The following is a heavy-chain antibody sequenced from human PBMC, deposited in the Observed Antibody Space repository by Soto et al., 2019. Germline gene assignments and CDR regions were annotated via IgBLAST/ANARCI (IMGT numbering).Heavy chain of an antibody. J-gene: IGHJ4*02. CDR1: GGSISSGDYY. D-gene: IGHD3-16*02. V-gene: IGHV4-30-4*01. Sequence: QVQLQESGPGLVKPSQTLSLTCTVSGGSISSGDYYWSWIRQPPGKGLEWIGYIYYSGSTYYNPSLKSRVTISVDTSKNQFSLKLSSVTAADTAVYYCARGVNYHYVWGSYRYIDYWGQGTLVTVSS. CDR2: IYYSGST. CDR3: ARGVNYHYVWGSYRYIDY.